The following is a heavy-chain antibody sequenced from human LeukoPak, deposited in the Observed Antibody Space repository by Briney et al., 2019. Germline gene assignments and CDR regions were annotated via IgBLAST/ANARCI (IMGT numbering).Heavy chain of an antibody. CDR2: ISGSGGST. CDR1: GFTFSSYA. Sequence: GGSLRLSCAASGFTFSSYAMSWVRQAPGKGLEWVSAISGSGGSTYYADSVKGRFTISRDNSKDTLYLQMNGLRAEDTAVYYCAKVGGHNDSSGYYLYHFDYWGQGTLVTVSS. V-gene: IGHV3-23*01. D-gene: IGHD3-22*01. J-gene: IGHJ4*02. CDR3: AKVGGHNDSSGYYLYHFDY.